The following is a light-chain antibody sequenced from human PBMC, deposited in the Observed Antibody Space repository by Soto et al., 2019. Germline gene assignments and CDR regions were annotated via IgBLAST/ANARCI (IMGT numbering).Light chain of an antibody. Sequence: EIVLTQSPGTPSLSPGERATVSCRASQSVSSSYLAWYQQKPGQAPRLLIYGASSRATGIPDRFSGSGSGTDFTLTISRLEPEDFAVYYCQQYGNSPRTFGQGTKVDIK. V-gene: IGKV3-20*01. CDR3: QQYGNSPRT. CDR2: GAS. J-gene: IGKJ1*01. CDR1: QSVSSSY.